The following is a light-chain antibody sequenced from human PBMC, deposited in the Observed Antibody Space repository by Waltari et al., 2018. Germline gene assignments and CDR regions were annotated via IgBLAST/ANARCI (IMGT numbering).Light chain of an antibody. CDR2: DVS. V-gene: IGLV2-14*04. CDR3: TSYTSSNTYV. J-gene: IGLJ1*01. Sequence: WYQPHPGKATKLMIYDVSKRPSGVSNRFSGSKSGNTASLTISGLQAEDEADYYCTSYTSSNTYVFGTGTKVTVL.